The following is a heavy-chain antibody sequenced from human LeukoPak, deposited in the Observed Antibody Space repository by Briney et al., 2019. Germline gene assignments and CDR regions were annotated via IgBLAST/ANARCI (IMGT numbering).Heavy chain of an antibody. CDR1: GFTFSGYW. CDR3: ARGLNTYYYDSSGYWV. V-gene: IGHV3-7*01. Sequence: PGGSLRLSCAASGFTFSGYWMSWVRQAPGKGLEWVANIKQDGSEKYYVDSVKGRFTISRDNAKNSLCLQMNSLRAEDTAVYYCARGLNTYYYDSSGYWVWGQGTMVTVSS. D-gene: IGHD3-22*01. CDR2: IKQDGSEK. J-gene: IGHJ3*01.